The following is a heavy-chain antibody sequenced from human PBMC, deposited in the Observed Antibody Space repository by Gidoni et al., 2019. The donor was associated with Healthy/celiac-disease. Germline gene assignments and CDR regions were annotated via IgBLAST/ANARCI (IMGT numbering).Heavy chain of an antibody. Sequence: EVQLLESGGGLVKPGGSLRLSCAASGFTFSSYAMSWVRQAPGKGLEWVSAISGSGGSTYYADSVKGRFTISRDNSKNTLYLQMNSLRAEDTAVYYCAKDFSGWYYFDYWGQGTLVTVSS. CDR1: GFTFSSYA. D-gene: IGHD6-19*01. V-gene: IGHV3-23*01. J-gene: IGHJ4*02. CDR2: ISGSGGST. CDR3: AKDFSGWYYFDY.